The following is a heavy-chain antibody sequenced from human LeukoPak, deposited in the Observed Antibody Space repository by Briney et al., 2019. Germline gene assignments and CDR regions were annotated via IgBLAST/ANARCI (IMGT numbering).Heavy chain of an antibody. J-gene: IGHJ4*02. CDR3: ARDGGDCSGDSCYVDY. CDR1: GFTFYDYG. V-gene: IGHV3-20*03. CDR2: INWNGGST. D-gene: IGHD2-15*01. Sequence: GGSLRLSSAASGFTFYDYGMSSVRQAPGKGLEWVSGINWNGGSTGYADSVKGRFTISRDNAKNSLYLQMNSLRAEDTALYYWARDGGDCSGDSCYVDYWGQGTLVTVSS.